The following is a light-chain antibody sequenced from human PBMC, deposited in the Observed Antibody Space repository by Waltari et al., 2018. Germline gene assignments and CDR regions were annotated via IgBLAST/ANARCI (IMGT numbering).Light chain of an antibody. CDR2: GAS. CDR1: QSVSRT. V-gene: IGKV3-20*01. Sequence: EIVLTQSPGTLSLSPGERATLSCRASQSVSRTLAWYQQKPGQAPRLLIYGASTRATGIPDRFSGSGSGTDFSLTISRLEPEDFAVYYCQHYVRLPVTFGRGTKVEIK. CDR3: QHYVRLPVT. J-gene: IGKJ1*01.